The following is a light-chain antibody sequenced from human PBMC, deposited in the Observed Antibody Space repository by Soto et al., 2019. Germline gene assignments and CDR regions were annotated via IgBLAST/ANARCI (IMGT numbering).Light chain of an antibody. Sequence: QSVLTQPASVSGSPGQSITISCTGTSSDVGSYNLVSWYQQHPGKAPKLMIYEGSKRPSGVSNRFSGSKSGNTASLTISGLQAEDEAAYYCCSYAGSRTYVFGTGTKVTVL. CDR3: CSYAGSRTYV. CDR2: EGS. V-gene: IGLV2-23*01. J-gene: IGLJ1*01. CDR1: SSDVGSYNL.